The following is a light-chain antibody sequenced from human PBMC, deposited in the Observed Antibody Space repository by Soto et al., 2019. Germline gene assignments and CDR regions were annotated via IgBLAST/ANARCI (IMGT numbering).Light chain of an antibody. J-gene: IGKJ3*01. Sequence: DIQLTQSPSFLSASVGDRVTITCRASQGISSYLAWYQQKPGKAPKVLIYAASTLQSGVPSRFSGSGSGTEFTLTISSLQPEDFAPYCCQQVNSYPLTFGPGTKVDIK. CDR1: QGISSY. CDR2: AAS. CDR3: QQVNSYPLT. V-gene: IGKV1-9*01.